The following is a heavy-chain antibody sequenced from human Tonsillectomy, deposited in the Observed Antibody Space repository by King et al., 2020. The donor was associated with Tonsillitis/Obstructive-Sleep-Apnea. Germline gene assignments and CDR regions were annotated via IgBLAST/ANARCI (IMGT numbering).Heavy chain of an antibody. Sequence: LQLQESGPGLVKPSETLSLTCTVSGGSISSSSYYWGWIRQPPGKGLEWIGSISYSGSTYYNPSLKGRVTISVDTSKNQFSLKLSSVTAADTAVYYFARRQAYYDFWKTYYYYYMDVWGKGTTVTVSS. V-gene: IGHV4-39*01. D-gene: IGHD3-3*01. J-gene: IGHJ6*03. CDR1: GGSISSSSYY. CDR3: ARRQAYYDFWKTYYYYYMDV. CDR2: ISYSGST.